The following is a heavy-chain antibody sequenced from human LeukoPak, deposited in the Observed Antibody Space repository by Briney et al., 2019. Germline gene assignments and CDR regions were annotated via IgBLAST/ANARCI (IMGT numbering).Heavy chain of an antibody. V-gene: IGHV4-39*01. J-gene: IGHJ4*02. Sequence: SETLSLTCTVSGGSISSSSYYWGWIRQPPGKGLEWIGSIYYSGSTYYNPSLKSRVTISVDTSKNQFSLKLSSVTAADTAVYYCARQLWFGESDYWGQGTLVTVSS. CDR2: IYYSGST. CDR3: ARQLWFGESDY. CDR1: GGSISSSSYY. D-gene: IGHD3-10*01.